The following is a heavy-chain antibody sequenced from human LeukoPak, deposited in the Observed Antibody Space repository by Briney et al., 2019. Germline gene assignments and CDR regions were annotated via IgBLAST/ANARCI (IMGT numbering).Heavy chain of an antibody. CDR2: IYASGST. Sequence: SQTLSLTCTVSGGSISSGSYYWSWIRQPAGKGLEWIGRIYASGSTNYNPSLKSRVTISVDTSKNQFSLKLSSVTAADTAVYYCARFSATPQYCGGDCYSSWGQGTLVTVSS. CDR1: GGSISSGSYY. CDR3: ARFSATPQYCGGDCYSS. J-gene: IGHJ4*02. D-gene: IGHD2-21*02. V-gene: IGHV4-61*02.